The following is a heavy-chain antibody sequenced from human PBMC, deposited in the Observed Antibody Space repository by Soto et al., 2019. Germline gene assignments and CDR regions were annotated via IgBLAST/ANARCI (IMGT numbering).Heavy chain of an antibody. CDR3: TRHGYGGNSPPTIYYYYYYGMDV. CDR2: IRSKANSYAT. J-gene: IGHJ6*02. D-gene: IGHD4-17*01. CDR1: GFTFSGSA. V-gene: IGHV3-73*01. Sequence: GGSLRLSCAASGFTFSGSAMHWVRQASGKGLEWVGRIRSKANSYATAYAASVKGRFTISRDDSKNTAYLQMNSLKTEDTAVYYCTRHGYGGNSPPTIYYYYYYGMDVWGQGTTVTVSS.